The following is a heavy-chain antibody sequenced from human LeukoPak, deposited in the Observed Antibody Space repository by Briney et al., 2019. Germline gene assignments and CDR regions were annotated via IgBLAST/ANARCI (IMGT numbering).Heavy chain of an antibody. CDR2: IYYSGST. V-gene: IGHV4-59*01. CDR1: GGSISSYY. J-gene: IGHJ4*02. CDR3: ASTTAMVPYYFDY. D-gene: IGHD5-18*01. Sequence: SETLSLTCTVSGGSISSYYWSWIRQPPGKGLEWIGYIYYSGSTNYNPSLKSRVTISVDTSKNQFSLKLSSVTAADTAVYYCASTTAMVPYYFDYWGQGTLVAVSS.